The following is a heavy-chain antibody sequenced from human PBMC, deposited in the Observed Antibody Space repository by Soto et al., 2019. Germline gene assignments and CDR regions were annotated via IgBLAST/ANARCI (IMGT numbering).Heavy chain of an antibody. J-gene: IGHJ5*02. CDR2: IKQDGSRK. V-gene: IGHV3-7*01. CDR1: GFTFSSFW. D-gene: IGHD3-16*01. Sequence: EVQLVESGGGLVQPGGSLRLSCVASGFTFSSFWMSWVRQAPGQGLEWVANIKQDGSRKYYVDSVKGRFTISRDNAKNSLYLQMNSLRAEDTAVYYCARDRRAMDWWQEVWGTCDPWGQGTVVTVSS. CDR3: ARDRRAMDWWQEVWGTCDP.